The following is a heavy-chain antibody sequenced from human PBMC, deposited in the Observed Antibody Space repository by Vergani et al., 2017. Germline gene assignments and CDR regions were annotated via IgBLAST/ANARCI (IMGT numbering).Heavy chain of an antibody. J-gene: IGHJ3*02. CDR3: AKVGRSEVAGTFGAFDI. CDR2: LSASDRRT. CDR1: GFTFIMHA. V-gene: IGHV3-23*01. D-gene: IGHD6-19*01. Sequence: EVQLLESGGDLVQPGGSLRLSCAASGFTFIMHAMSWVPQAPGKGLEWVSTLSASDRRTHYADYVKGRFTISRDISKNTLFLHMNSLRPEDTAVYYCAKVGRSEVAGTFGAFDIWGQGTMVTVSS.